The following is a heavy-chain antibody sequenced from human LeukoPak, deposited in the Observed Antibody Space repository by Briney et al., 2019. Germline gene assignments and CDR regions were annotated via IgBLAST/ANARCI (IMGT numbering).Heavy chain of an antibody. CDR2: IYYSGST. V-gene: IGHV4-39*01. D-gene: IGHD3-22*01. CDR1: GGSISSSSYY. CDR3: ARHRYRYYYDSSGYYDY. Sequence: SETLSLTCTVSGGSISSSSYYWSWIRQPPGKGLEWIGSIYYSGSTYYNPSLKSRVTISVDTSKNQFSLKLSSVTAADTAVYYCARHRYRYYYDSSGYYDYWGQGTLVTVSS. J-gene: IGHJ4*02.